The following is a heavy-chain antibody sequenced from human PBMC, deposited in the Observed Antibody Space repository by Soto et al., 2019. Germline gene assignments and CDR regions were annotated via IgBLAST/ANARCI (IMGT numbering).Heavy chain of an antibody. CDR3: VKVLARGVGVPRFCFDS. D-gene: IGHD2-2*01. Sequence: GGSLRLSCAASGFTFSNSWMHWVRQVSRKVLEWVSRINADGTSTSYADSVKGRFTISTDNPKNTLYLHVNSLRAEDTAVYYCVKVLARGVGVPRFCFDSWGQGALVTVSS. J-gene: IGHJ4*02. CDR2: INADGTST. CDR1: GFTFSNSW. V-gene: IGHV3-74*01.